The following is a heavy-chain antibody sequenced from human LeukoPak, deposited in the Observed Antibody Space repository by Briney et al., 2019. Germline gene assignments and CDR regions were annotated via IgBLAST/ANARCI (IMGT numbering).Heavy chain of an antibody. CDR2: IIPILGIA. V-gene: IGHV1-69*04. CDR3: ARDVGNYYGSGIDAFDI. J-gene: IGHJ3*02. D-gene: IGHD3-10*01. Sequence: GASVKVSCKASGGTFSSYAISWVRQAPGQGLEWMGRIIPILGIANYAQKFQGRVTITADKSTSTAYMELSSLRSEDTAVYYCARDVGNYYGSGIDAFDIWGQGTMVTVSS. CDR1: GGTFSSYA.